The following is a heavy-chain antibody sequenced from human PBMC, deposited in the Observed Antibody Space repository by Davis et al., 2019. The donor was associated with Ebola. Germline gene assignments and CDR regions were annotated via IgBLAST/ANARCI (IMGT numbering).Heavy chain of an antibody. CDR3: AKDHGIVGATDFFDY. D-gene: IGHD1-26*01. J-gene: IGHJ4*02. CDR1: GSTFDDYA. V-gene: IGHV3-9*01. CDR2: ISWNSGSI. Sequence: GGSLRLSCAASGSTFDDYAMHWVRQAPGKGLEWVSGISWNSGSIGYADSVKGRFTISRDNSKNTLYLQMNSLRAEDTAVYYCAKDHGIVGATDFFDYWGQGTLVTVSS.